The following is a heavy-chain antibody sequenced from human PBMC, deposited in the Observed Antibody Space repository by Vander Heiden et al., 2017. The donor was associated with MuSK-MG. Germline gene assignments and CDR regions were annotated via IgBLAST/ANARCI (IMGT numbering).Heavy chain of an antibody. V-gene: IGHV4-38-2*01. J-gene: IGHJ4*02. D-gene: IGHD3-22*01. Sequence: QVQLQESGPGLVKPSETLSLTCVVSGYFISSGHYWGWIRQPPGKGLEWIGSIYHSGSTYYNPSLKSRVTLSVDTSENQISLKLSSMTAADTAVYYCVRGLIRYESSGYWFDYWGQGTLVTVSS. CDR1: GYFISSGHY. CDR3: VRGLIRYESSGYWFDY. CDR2: IYHSGST.